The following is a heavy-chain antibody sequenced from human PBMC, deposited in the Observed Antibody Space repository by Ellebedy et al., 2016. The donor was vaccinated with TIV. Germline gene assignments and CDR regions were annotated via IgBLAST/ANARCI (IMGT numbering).Heavy chain of an antibody. CDR1: GFTFRDYC. V-gene: IGHV3-7*01. J-gene: IGHJ4*03. CDR3: AREKGWGYQGPTRFDY. Sequence: PGGSLRLSCAASGFTFRDYCLSWVLQAPGKVLEWVANIKQDGSEKWYVDSVKGRFTISRDNAKNSLYLQMRSLRAEDTAVYYGAREKGWGYQGPTRFDYWGQGTLVTVSS. D-gene: IGHD2-21*01. CDR2: IKQDGSEK.